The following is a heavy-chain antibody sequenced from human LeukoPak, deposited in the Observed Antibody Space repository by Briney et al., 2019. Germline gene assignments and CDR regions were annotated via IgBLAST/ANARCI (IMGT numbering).Heavy chain of an antibody. CDR2: IYSGGNT. D-gene: IGHD6-13*01. V-gene: IGHV3-53*01. CDR3: AGAHSSSWSVF. CDR1: GFTFSSYA. Sequence: GGSLRLSCAASGFTFSSYAMSWVRQAPGKGLEWVSVIYSGGNTYYADSVKGRFTISRDNSKSTLYLQMNSLRAEDTAVYYCAGAHSSSWSVFWGQGTLVTVSS. J-gene: IGHJ5*01.